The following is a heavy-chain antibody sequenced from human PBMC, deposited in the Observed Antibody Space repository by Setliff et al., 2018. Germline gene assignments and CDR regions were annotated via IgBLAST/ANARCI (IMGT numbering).Heavy chain of an antibody. D-gene: IGHD4-17*01. CDR2: ISSSSSYI. CDR3: AKDYPATSGDYYWFDP. V-gene: IGHV3-21*01. J-gene: IGHJ5*02. Sequence: GGSLRLSCAASGFTFDDYAMHWVRQAPGKGLEWVSSISSSSSYIYYADSVKGRFTISRDNAKNSLYLQMNSLRAEDTAVYYCAKDYPATSGDYYWFDPWGQGTLVTVSS. CDR1: GFTFDDYA.